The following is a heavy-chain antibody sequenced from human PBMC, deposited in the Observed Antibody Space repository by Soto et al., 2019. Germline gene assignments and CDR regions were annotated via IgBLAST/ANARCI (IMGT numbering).Heavy chain of an antibody. D-gene: IGHD3-22*01. Sequence: QVQLVQSGAEVKKPGSSVKVSCKASGGTLSSYTISWVRQAPGQGLEWMGRIIPILGIANYAQKFQGRVTITADKSTSTAYMELSSLRSEDTAVYYCARSHYYDSSGSAGYWGQGTLVTVSS. V-gene: IGHV1-69*02. J-gene: IGHJ4*02. CDR1: GGTLSSYT. CDR2: IIPILGIA. CDR3: ARSHYYDSSGSAGY.